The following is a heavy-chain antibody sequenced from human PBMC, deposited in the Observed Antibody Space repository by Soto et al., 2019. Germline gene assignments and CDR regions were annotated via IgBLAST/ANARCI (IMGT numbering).Heavy chain of an antibody. V-gene: IGHV4-34*01. J-gene: IGHJ4*02. CDR3: ARATPAATRRYFDY. CDR1: GGSFSGYY. D-gene: IGHD2-2*01. Sequence: PSETLSLTCAVYGGSFSGYYGSWIRQPPGKGLEWIGEINHSGSTNYNPSLKSRVTISVDTSKNQFSLKLSSVTAADTAVYYCARATPAATRRYFDYWGQGTLVTVSS. CDR2: INHSGST.